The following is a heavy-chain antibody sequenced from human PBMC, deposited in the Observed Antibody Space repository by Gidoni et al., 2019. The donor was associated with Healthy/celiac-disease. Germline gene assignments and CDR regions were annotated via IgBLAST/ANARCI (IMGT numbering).Heavy chain of an antibody. Sequence: EVQLVESGGGLVQPGGSLRLSCAASGFTVSSNYMSWVRQAPGKGLEWVSVIYSGGSTYYADSVKGRFTISRDNSKNTLYLQMNSLRAEDTAVYYCARSIIAVVEFDYWGQGTLVTGSS. CDR3: ARSIIAVVEFDY. D-gene: IGHD6-19*01. CDR1: GFTVSSNY. J-gene: IGHJ4*02. V-gene: IGHV3-66*02. CDR2: IYSGGST.